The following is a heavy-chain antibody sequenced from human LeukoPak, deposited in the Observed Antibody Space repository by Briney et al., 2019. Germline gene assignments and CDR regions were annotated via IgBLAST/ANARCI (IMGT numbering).Heavy chain of an antibody. D-gene: IGHD3-3*01. CDR1: GGSFSGYY. J-gene: IGHJ5*02. Sequence: SETLSLTCAVYGGSFSGYYWSWIRQPPGKGLEGIGEINHSGSTNYNPSLKSRVTISVDTSKNQFSLKLSSVTAADTAVYYCARNIRDFWGGLGWFDPWGQGTLVTVSS. V-gene: IGHV4-34*01. CDR3: ARNIRDFWGGLGWFDP. CDR2: INHSGST.